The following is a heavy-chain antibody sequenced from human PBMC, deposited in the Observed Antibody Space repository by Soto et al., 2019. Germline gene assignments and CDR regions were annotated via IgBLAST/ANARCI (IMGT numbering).Heavy chain of an antibody. CDR1: GFTFGTYA. J-gene: IGHJ4*02. Sequence: PGGSLRLSCSASGFTFGTYAMHWVRQAPGKGLEYVSGISSNGRTTNYADSVKGRFTISRDNPKNTLHLQMNSLRAEDTAVYYCARVATIGECFESSYWGQGTMVTVSS. D-gene: IGHD3-9*01. V-gene: IGHV3-64*04. CDR2: ISSNGRTT. CDR3: ARVATIGECFESSY.